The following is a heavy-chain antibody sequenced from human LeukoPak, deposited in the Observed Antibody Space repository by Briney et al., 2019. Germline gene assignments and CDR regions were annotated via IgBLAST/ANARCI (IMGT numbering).Heavy chain of an antibody. J-gene: IGHJ4*02. CDR1: GYTFISYG. CDR2: ISAYNANT. CDR3: ARDGFGGYYDY. D-gene: IGHD3-22*01. V-gene: IGHV1-18*01. Sequence: ASVKVSCKASGYTFISYGISWVRQAPGQGLEWMGWISAYNANTNYAQKLQGRVTMTTDTSTSTAYMEPRSLRSDDTAVYYCARDGFGGYYDYWGQGTLVTVSS.